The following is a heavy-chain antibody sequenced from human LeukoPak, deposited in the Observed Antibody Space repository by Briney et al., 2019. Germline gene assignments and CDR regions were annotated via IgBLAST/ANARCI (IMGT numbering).Heavy chain of an antibody. CDR1: GYSFPSSG. CDR2: ISAYNGNT. CDR3: ARDSNSSSSEPDF. D-gene: IGHD6-6*01. J-gene: IGHJ4*02. Sequence: GASVKVSCKTSGYSFPSSGITWVRQAPGQGLEWMGWISAYNGNTKYAQKLQGRVTMTTDTSTSTAYMELRSLRSDDTAVYYCARDSNSSSSEPDFWGQGTLVTVSS. V-gene: IGHV1-18*01.